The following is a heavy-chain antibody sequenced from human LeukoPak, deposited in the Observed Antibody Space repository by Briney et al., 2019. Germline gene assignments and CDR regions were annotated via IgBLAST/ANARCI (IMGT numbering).Heavy chain of an antibody. D-gene: IGHD6-13*01. CDR3: ARDRIGGAGTHDAFDI. CDR2: ISAYNGNR. J-gene: IGHJ3*02. CDR1: GYTFTSYG. Sequence: ASVKVSCKPSGYTFTSYGISWLRQAPGQGPEWMGWISAYNGNRNYAQKFQGRVTMTTDTTTSTAYMEVRSLRSDDTALYYCARDRIGGAGTHDAFDIWGQGTIITVSS. V-gene: IGHV1-18*01.